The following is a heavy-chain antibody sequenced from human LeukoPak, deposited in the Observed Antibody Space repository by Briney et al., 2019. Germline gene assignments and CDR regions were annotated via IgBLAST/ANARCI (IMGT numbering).Heavy chain of an antibody. V-gene: IGHV3-33*01. CDR3: ARDEGLLVRGVPDYYYYGMDV. Sequence: GGSLTLSCAASGFTFRSYAMSWVRQAPGKGLEWVAVIWYDGSNKYYADSVKGRFTISRDNSKNTLYLQMNSLRAEDTAVYYCARDEGLLVRGVPDYYYYGMDVWGQGTTVTVSS. D-gene: IGHD3-10*01. J-gene: IGHJ6*02. CDR1: GFTFRSYA. CDR2: IWYDGSNK.